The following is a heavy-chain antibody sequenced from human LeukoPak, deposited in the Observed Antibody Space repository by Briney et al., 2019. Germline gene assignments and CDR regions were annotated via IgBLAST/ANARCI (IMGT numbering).Heavy chain of an antibody. Sequence: GSLRLSCAASGFTFSSYAMNWVRQAPGKGLEWVSAISGSGGSTYYADSVKGRFTISRDNSKNTLYLQMNSLRAEDTAVYYCAKGIYSSSWYNWFDPWGQGTLVTVSS. CDR1: GFTFSSYA. CDR3: AKGIYSSSWYNWFDP. V-gene: IGHV3-23*01. D-gene: IGHD6-13*01. J-gene: IGHJ5*02. CDR2: ISGSGGST.